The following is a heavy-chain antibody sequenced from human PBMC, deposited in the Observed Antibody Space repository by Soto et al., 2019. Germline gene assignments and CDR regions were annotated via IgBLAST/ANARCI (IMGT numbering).Heavy chain of an antibody. Sequence: PSETLPHTNTVSGGSVSRGDYYGSWIRQRPGKGLEWIGYIYYSGNTNYNPSLKSRVIISVYTSKNLFSLKLTSVTAADTDVYECAGCPLDTFMTNWLPPCGQG. J-gene: IGHJ5*02. V-gene: IGHV4-61*08. D-gene: IGHD3-16*01. CDR3: AGCPLDTFMTNWLPP. CDR2: IYYSGNT. CDR1: GGSVSRGDYY.